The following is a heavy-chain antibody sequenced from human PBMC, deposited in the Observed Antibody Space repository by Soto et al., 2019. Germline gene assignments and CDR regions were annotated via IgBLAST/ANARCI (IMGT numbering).Heavy chain of an antibody. CDR1: GFTFSSYG. V-gene: IGHV3-33*01. J-gene: IGHJ6*02. CDR2: IWYDGSNK. Sequence: QVQLVESGGGVVQPGRSLRLSCAASGFTFSSYGMHWVRQAPGKGLEWVAVIWYDGSNKYYADSVKGRFTISRDNSKNTXXLQMNSLRAEDTAVYYCAREAYSSSWYFYYYGMDVWGQGTTVTVSS. D-gene: IGHD6-13*01. CDR3: AREAYSSSWYFYYYGMDV.